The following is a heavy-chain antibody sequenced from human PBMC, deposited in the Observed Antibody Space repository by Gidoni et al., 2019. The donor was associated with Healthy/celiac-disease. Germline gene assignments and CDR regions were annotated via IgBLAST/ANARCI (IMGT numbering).Heavy chain of an antibody. CDR1: GFTFSDHN. CDR3: ARDLPGAGSGSYHPG. Sequence: EVQLVESGGGLVQPGGSLRLYCAASGFTFSDHNMDWVRQAPGQGREWVGRTRNKANSYTTEYAASVKGRFTISRDDSKNSLYLQMNSLKTEDTAVYYCARDLPGAGSGSYHPGWGQGTLVTVSS. V-gene: IGHV3-72*01. D-gene: IGHD3-10*01. CDR2: TRNKANSYTT. J-gene: IGHJ4*02.